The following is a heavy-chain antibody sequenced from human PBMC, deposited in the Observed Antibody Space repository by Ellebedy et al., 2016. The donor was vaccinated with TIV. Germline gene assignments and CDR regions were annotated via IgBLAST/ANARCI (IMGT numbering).Heavy chain of an antibody. J-gene: IGHJ2*01. CDR2: IEQVGGEK. CDR3: ARVSGLPFGHLLWADWYFDL. V-gene: IGHV3-7*01. CDR1: GFSFSWYW. D-gene: IGHD3-10*01. Sequence: PGGSLRLSCAASGFSFSWYWMSWVRQAPGKGLEWVATIEQVGGEKYYVDSVKGRFTITRDNAKNSLDLQMNSLRAEDTAVYYCARVSGLPFGHLLWADWYFDLWGRGTLVTVSS.